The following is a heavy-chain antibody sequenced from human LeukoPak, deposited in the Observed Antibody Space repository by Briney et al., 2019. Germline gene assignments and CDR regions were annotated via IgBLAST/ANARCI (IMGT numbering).Heavy chain of an antibody. CDR1: GGTFSSYA. D-gene: IGHD2-2*01. J-gene: IGHJ4*02. CDR3: AGGQYGTDFDY. CDR2: IIPIFGTA. V-gene: IGHV1-69*05. Sequence: SVKVSCKASGGTFSSYAISWVRQAPGQGLEWMGGIIPIFGTANYAQKFQGRVTITTDESTSTAYMELSSLRSEDTAVYYRAGGQYGTDFDYWGQGTLVTVSS.